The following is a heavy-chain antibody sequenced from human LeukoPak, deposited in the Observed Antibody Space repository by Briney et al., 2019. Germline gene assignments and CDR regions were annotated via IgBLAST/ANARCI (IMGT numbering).Heavy chain of an antibody. D-gene: IGHD3-22*01. CDR3: ARDLVGIVNNAFDI. CDR1: GFTFSSYA. V-gene: IGHV3-23*01. CDR2: ISGSGGST. Sequence: GGSLRLSCAASGFTFSSYAMSWVRQAPGKGLEWVSAISGSGGSTYYADSAKGRFTISRDNSKNTLYLQMNSLRAEDTAVYYCARDLVGIVNNAFDIWGQGTMVTVSS. J-gene: IGHJ3*02.